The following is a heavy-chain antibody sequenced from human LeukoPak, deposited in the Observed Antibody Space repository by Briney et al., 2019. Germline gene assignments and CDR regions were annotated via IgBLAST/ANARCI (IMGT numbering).Heavy chain of an antibody. CDR1: GGSISSYY. D-gene: IGHD1-1*01. CDR2: TYYSGST. J-gene: IGHJ5*02. CDR3: ARWANWNHDH. Sequence: KPSETLSLTCTVSGGSISSYYWSWIRQPPGKGLEWIGYTYYSGSTNYNPSLKSRVTISVDTAKNQFSLKLTPVTAADTAVYYCARWANWNHDHWGQGTLVTVSS. V-gene: IGHV4-59*01.